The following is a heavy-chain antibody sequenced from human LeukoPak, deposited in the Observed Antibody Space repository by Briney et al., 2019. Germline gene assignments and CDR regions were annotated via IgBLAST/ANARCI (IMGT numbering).Heavy chain of an antibody. Sequence: PSETLSLTCTVSGGSISTYYWSWVRQPPGKRLEWIGYIFHSGSTNYNPSLKSRVTISVDTSKNHFSLKLSSVTAADTAVYYCARDVYYYDSSHSRAFDIWGQGTMVTVSS. D-gene: IGHD3-22*01. CDR1: GGSISTYY. CDR3: ARDVYYYDSSHSRAFDI. J-gene: IGHJ3*02. CDR2: IFHSGST. V-gene: IGHV4-59*01.